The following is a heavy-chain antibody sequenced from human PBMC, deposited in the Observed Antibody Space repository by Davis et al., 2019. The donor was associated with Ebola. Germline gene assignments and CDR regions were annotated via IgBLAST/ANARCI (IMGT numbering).Heavy chain of an antibody. CDR3: ARHTSYGGKTWFDP. CDR1: GGSVSSGYYY. J-gene: IGHJ5*02. D-gene: IGHD4-23*01. Sequence: SETLSLTCTVSGGSVSSGYYYWSWVRQPPGKGLEWIGYIYYSGSTKNNPSLKSRVTISVDTSKNQFSLRLTSVTAADTALYYCARHTSYGGKTWFDPWGQGTLVTVSS. V-gene: IGHV4-61*01. CDR2: IYYSGST.